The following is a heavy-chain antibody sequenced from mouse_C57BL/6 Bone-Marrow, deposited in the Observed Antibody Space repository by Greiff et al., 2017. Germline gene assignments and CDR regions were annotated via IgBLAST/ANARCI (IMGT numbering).Heavy chain of an antibody. D-gene: IGHD2-4*01. CDR3: ARVYDYGYWYFDV. CDR1: GYTFTSYW. V-gene: IGHV1-69*01. CDR2: IDPSDSYT. J-gene: IGHJ1*03. Sequence: QVQLQQPGAELVMPGASVKLSCKASGYTFTSYWMHWVKQRPGQGLEWIGEIDPSDSYTNYNQKFKGKSTLTVDKSSSTAYMQLSSLTSEDAAVYYCARVYDYGYWYFDVWGTGTTVTVSS.